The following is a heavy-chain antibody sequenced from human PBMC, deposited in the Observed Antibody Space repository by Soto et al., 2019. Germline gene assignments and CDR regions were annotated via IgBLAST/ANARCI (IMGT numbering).Heavy chain of an antibody. CDR1: GGSISSYY. J-gene: IGHJ3*02. Sequence: SETLSLTCTVSGGSISSYYWSWIRQPPGKGLEWIGYIYYSGSANYNPSLKSRVTISVDTSKNQFSLKLSSVTAADTAVYFCARAGDYYDSSGYYPIDAFEIWGQGTMVTVSS. D-gene: IGHD3-22*01. CDR2: IYYSGSA. V-gene: IGHV4-59*01. CDR3: ARAGDYYDSSGYYPIDAFEI.